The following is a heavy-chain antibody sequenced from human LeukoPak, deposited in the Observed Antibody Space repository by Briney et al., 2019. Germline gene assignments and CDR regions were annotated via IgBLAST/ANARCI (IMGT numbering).Heavy chain of an antibody. CDR1: GYTFTSYD. CDR3: ARPEGGTYGDYVGVDY. J-gene: IGHJ4*02. Sequence: ASVKVSCKASGYTFTSYDINWVRQATGQGLEWMGWMNPNSGNTGYAQKFQGRVTMTTDTSTSTAYMELRSLRSDDTAVYYCARPEGGTYGDYVGVDYWGQGTLVTVSS. V-gene: IGHV1-8*01. D-gene: IGHD4-17*01. CDR2: MNPNSGNT.